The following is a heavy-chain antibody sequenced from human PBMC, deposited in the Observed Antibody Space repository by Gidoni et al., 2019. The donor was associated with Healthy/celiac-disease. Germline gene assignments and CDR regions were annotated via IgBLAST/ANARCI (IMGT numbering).Heavy chain of an antibody. D-gene: IGHD5-12*01. CDR2: IYYSGST. Sequence: QLQLQESGPGLVKPSETLSLTCTVSGGSISSSSYYWGWIRQPPGKGLEWIGSIYYSGSTYYNPSLKSRVTISVDTSKNQFSLKLSSVTAADTAVYYCARHRQGYSGYDFDYWGQGTLVTVSS. CDR1: GGSISSSSYY. CDR3: ARHRQGYSGYDFDY. J-gene: IGHJ4*02. V-gene: IGHV4-39*01.